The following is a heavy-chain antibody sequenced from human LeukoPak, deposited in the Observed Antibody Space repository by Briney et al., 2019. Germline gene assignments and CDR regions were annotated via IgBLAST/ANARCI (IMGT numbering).Heavy chain of an antibody. CDR1: GESFSGYY. J-gene: IGHJ4*02. D-gene: IGHD2-2*01. Sequence: SETLSLTCRVDGESFSGYYWSWIRQPPGKGLEWIGYIYYSGSTYYNPSLKSRVTISVDTSKNQFSLKLSSVTAADTAVYYSARGGGEYQLPYDYWGQGTLVTVSS. V-gene: IGHV4-30-4*08. CDR3: ARGGGEYQLPYDY. CDR2: IYYSGST.